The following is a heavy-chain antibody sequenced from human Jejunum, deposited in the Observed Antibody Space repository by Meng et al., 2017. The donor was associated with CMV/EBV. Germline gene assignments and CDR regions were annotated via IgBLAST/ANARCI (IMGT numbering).Heavy chain of an antibody. CDR2: ITQDGSDK. V-gene: IGHV3-7*01. CDR1: GFSFSDFW. D-gene: IGHD3-3*01. CDR3: ARDADFWSGSDY. J-gene: IGHJ4*02. Sequence: SGFSFSDFWISWIRQAPGKGLEWIANITQDGSDKYYADSVTGRFTSSRDNAENSLYLQMNSLRVEDTAVYYCARDADFWSGSDYWGQGTLVTVSS.